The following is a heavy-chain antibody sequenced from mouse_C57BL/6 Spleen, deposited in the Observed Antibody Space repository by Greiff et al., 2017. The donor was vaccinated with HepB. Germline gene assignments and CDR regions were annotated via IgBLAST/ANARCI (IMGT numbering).Heavy chain of an antibody. Sequence: VQLQQSGPELVKPGASVKISCKASGYAFSSSWMNWVKQRPGTGLEWIGRIYPGDGDTKYNGKFKGKATLTADKSSSTAYMQLSSLTSEDSAVYFCARLTTGLAYWGQGTLVTVSA. CDR2: IYPGDGDT. J-gene: IGHJ3*01. CDR1: GYAFSSSW. CDR3: ARLTTGLAY. D-gene: IGHD1-1*01. V-gene: IGHV1-82*01.